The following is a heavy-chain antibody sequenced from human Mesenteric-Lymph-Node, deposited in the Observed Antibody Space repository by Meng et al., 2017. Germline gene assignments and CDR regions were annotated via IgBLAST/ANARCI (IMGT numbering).Heavy chain of an antibody. CDR1: GGSVSSGSYY. V-gene: IGHV4-61*01. CDR2: IYYSGST. CDR3: ARDPKYSSSWFDAFDI. D-gene: IGHD6-13*01. J-gene: IGHJ3*02. Sequence: SETLSLTCTVSGGSVSSGSYYWSWIRQPPGKGLEWIGYIYYSGSTNYNPSLKSRVTISVDTSKNQFSLKLSSVTAADTAVYYCARDPKYSSSWFDAFDIWGQGTMVTVSS.